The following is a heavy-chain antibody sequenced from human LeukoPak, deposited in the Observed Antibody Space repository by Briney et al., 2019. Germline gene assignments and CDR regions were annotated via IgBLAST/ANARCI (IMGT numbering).Heavy chain of an antibody. Sequence: ASVKVSCKASGYTFTSYDINWVRQATGQGLEWVGWMTPNTGNTGYAQKLQGRVTLTRNTSISTAYMKLSSLRSDDTAVYYCTRGDYWGQGTLVTVSS. J-gene: IGHJ4*02. CDR2: MTPNTGNT. V-gene: IGHV1-8*01. CDR1: GYTFTSYD. CDR3: TRGDY.